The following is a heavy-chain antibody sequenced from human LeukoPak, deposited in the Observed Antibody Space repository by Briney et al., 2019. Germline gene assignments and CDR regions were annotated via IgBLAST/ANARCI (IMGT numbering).Heavy chain of an antibody. CDR3: ARTYGDYDDAFDV. CDR2: IYYGGST. J-gene: IGHJ3*01. D-gene: IGHD4-17*01. Sequence: PSETLSLTCTVSGGSISSSTYYWGWIRQPPGKGLEWIGSIYYGGSTYNNPSLKSRVTIFVDTSKNQFSLKLSSVTATDTAVYYCARTYGDYDDAFDVWGQGTMVTVSS. V-gene: IGHV4-39*01. CDR1: GGSISSSTYY.